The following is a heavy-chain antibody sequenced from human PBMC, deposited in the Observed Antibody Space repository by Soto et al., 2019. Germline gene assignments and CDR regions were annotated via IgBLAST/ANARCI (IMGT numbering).Heavy chain of an antibody. J-gene: IGHJ5*02. CDR3: ARGSSWSDPYNSFDL. Sequence: PXETLSLTCTVAGVSISSYYWSWIRQPPGKGLDWIGYIYYSGSTNYNPSLKSRVTISVDTSKHQFSLKLSSVTAAETAVYYCARGSSWSDPYNSFDLWGQGTLVTVSS. V-gene: IGHV4-59*01. CDR1: GVSISSYY. D-gene: IGHD6-13*01. CDR2: IYYSGST.